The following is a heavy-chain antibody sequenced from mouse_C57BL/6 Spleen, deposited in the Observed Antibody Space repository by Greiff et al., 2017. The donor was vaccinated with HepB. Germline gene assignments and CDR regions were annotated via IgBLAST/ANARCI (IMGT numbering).Heavy chain of an antibody. CDR1: GYTFTSYW. Sequence: VQLQQPGAELVKPGASVKLSCKASGYTFTSYWMQWVKQRPGQGLEWIGEIGPSDSYTNYNQKFKGKATLTVDTSSSTAYMQLSSLTSEDSAVYYCASHYYGSSYGYFDVWGTGTTVTVSS. V-gene: IGHV1-50*01. J-gene: IGHJ1*03. D-gene: IGHD1-1*01. CDR2: IGPSDSYT. CDR3: ASHYYGSSYGYFDV.